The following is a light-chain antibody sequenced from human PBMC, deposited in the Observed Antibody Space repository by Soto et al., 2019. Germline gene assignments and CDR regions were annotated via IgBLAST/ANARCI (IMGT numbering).Light chain of an antibody. CDR3: QQYNDWPPLT. Sequence: EVVMTQSPATLSVSPGERATLSCRASQSVGARLAWYQQKPGQAPRLLMYTTSIRASGVPARLSGSGSGTEFTLTISSLQSEDFAVYYCQQYNDWPPLTFGGGTTVEIK. J-gene: IGKJ4*01. CDR1: QSVGAR. V-gene: IGKV3-15*01. CDR2: TTS.